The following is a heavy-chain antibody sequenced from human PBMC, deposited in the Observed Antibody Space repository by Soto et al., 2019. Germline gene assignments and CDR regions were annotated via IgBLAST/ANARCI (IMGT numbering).Heavy chain of an antibody. J-gene: IGHJ6*02. Sequence: GGSLRLSCAASGFSFSRYAMSWVRQAPGKGLELVSVLTGSGINTYYADSLKGRFTISRDNSKNTLYLQMYSLRAEDTAPYYCVRSVEIVVAPTPHHYYLYVLDVWGQGTTVTVSS. CDR1: GFSFSRYA. CDR3: VRSVEIVVAPTPHHYYLYVLDV. V-gene: IGHV3-23*01. D-gene: IGHD2-2*01. CDR2: LTGSGINT.